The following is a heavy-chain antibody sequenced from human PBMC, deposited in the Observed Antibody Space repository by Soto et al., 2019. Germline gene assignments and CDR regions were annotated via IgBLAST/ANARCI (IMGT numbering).Heavy chain of an antibody. CDR3: AKHPAGIWSGYYSPPFS. CDR1: GFTFSSYA. D-gene: IGHD3-3*01. V-gene: IGHV3-23*01. CDR2: ISGSGGST. Sequence: EVQLLESGGGLVQPGGSLRLSCAASGFTFSSYAMSWVRQAPGKGLEWVSAISGSGGSTYYADSVKGRFTISRDNSKNTLYLQMNSLRDEDTAVYYCAKHPAGIWSGYYSPPFSWGQGTLVTVSS. J-gene: IGHJ5*02.